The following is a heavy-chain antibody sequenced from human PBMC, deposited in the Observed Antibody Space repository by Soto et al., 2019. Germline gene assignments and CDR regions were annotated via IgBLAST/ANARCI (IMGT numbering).Heavy chain of an antibody. Sequence: GGSLILSCAASGFAFNNYWMSWVRQAPGKGPEWVASIKYDGSEKYYVDSVKGRFTVSRDNAKNSLSMHLNSLRADDTAVHYCVRDVGPITIFGEALSGYFDSWGQGTLVTVSS. CDR3: VRDVGPITIFGEALSGYFDS. V-gene: IGHV3-7*03. J-gene: IGHJ4*02. D-gene: IGHD3-3*01. CDR1: GFAFNNYW. CDR2: IKYDGSEK.